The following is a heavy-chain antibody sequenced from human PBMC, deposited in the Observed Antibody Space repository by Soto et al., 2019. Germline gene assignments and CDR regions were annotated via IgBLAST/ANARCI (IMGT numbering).Heavy chain of an antibody. D-gene: IGHD1-1*01. CDR3: ARHGIAETAPYYGMDV. CDR1: GYSFTSYW. Sequence: GESLKISCKGSGYSFTSYWIGWVRQMPGKGLEWMGIIYPGDSDTRYSPSFQGQVTISADKSITTAYLQWSSLKVSDTAMYYCARHGIAETAPYYGMDVWGQGTTVTVPS. J-gene: IGHJ6*02. CDR2: IYPGDSDT. V-gene: IGHV5-51*01.